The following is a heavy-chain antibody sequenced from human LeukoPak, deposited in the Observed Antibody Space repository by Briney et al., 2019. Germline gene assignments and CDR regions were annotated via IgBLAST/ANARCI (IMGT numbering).Heavy chain of an antibody. J-gene: IGHJ4*02. CDR3: ARGVTSSGYDSCFDY. V-gene: IGHV3-21*01. CDR2: ISSSSSYI. Sequence: GGSLRLSCATSGFTFSTYTMNWVRKAPGKGLEWVSSISSSSSYIYYADSVKGRFTISRDNAKNSLYLQMNSLRAEDTAVYYCARGVTSSGYDSCFDYWGQGTLVTVSS. D-gene: IGHD5-12*01. CDR1: GFTFSTYT.